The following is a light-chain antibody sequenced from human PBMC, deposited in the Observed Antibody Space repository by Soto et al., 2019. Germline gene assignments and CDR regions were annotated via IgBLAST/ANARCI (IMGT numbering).Light chain of an antibody. CDR1: QSVSRY. CDR2: DVS. CDR3: QQRSTWPPGLT. V-gene: IGKV3-11*01. Sequence: EIVLTQSPATLSLSPGERATLSCRASQSVSRYLAWYQQKPGQAPRLLIYDVSNRATDIPARFSGSGSGTDFTLTISSLEPEDFAVYYCQQRSTWPPGLTFGLRTKLEIK. J-gene: IGKJ2*01.